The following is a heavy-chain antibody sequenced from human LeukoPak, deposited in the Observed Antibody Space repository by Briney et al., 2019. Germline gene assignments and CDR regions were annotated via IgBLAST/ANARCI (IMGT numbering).Heavy chain of an antibody. D-gene: IGHD3-22*01. V-gene: IGHV3-48*03. CDR2: ISSSGSTI. CDR3: AKEPHPDYYDSSGYYLYYYYYYTDV. CDR1: GFTFSSYE. Sequence: GGSLRLSCAASGFTFSSYEMNWVRQAPGKGLEWVSYISSSGSTIYYADSVKGGFTISRDNAKNTLYLQMNSLRAEDTPVYYCAKEPHPDYYDSSGYYLYYYYYYTDVWGKGATVTVSS. J-gene: IGHJ6*03.